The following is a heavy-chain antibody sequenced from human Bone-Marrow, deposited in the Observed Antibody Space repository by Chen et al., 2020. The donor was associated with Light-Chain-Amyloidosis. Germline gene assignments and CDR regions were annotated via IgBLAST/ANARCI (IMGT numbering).Heavy chain of an antibody. Sequence: EVQLEQSGPEVKKPGESLKLSCKGSGYTFPNYWIGWVRQMPGKGLEWVGVIYPDSSDARYSPSFEGQVTISADKSITTAYLQWRSLKASDTAMYYCARRRDGYNFDYWGQGTLVTVSS. V-gene: IGHV5-51*01. J-gene: IGHJ4*02. D-gene: IGHD5-12*01. CDR3: ARRRDGYNFDY. CDR2: IYPDSSDA. CDR1: GYTFPNYW.